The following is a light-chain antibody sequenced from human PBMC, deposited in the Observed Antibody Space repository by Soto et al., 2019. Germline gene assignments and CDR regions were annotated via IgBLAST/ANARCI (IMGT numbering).Light chain of an antibody. Sequence: EIVLTQSPGTLSLSPGERATLSCRASQSVSSSYLAWYQQKPGQAPRLLIYGASRRATDIPDRFSGSGSGTYFALTIVRLEPEDLAVYFCQHYGSCPRFTFGPGTKVDFK. CDR1: QSVSSSY. J-gene: IGKJ3*01. CDR3: QHYGSCPRFT. V-gene: IGKV3-20*01. CDR2: GAS.